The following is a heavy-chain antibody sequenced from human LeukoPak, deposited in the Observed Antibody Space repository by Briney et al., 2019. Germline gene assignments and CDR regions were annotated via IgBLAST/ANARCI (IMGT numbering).Heavy chain of an antibody. Sequence: SDTLSLTCAVSGDSISCCYWTWIRQSAGKGLEWIGRIFITGSTNYNPSLQGRVTMSVDRSKSQFSLRLSSVTAADTAVYYCARLDGGHLGFCTAYSCNGAFDIWGQGTMVTVSS. V-gene: IGHV4-4*07. D-gene: IGHD2-8*02. CDR1: GDSISCCY. CDR2: IFITGST. CDR3: ARLDGGHLGFCTAYSCNGAFDI. J-gene: IGHJ3*02.